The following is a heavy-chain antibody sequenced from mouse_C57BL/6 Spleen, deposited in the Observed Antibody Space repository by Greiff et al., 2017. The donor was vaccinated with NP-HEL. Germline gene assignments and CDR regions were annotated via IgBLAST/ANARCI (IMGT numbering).Heavy chain of an antibody. CDR2: ISYDGSD. CDR1: GYSITSGYY. CDR3: ARAGYLEFAY. D-gene: IGHD2-3*01. V-gene: IGHV3-6*01. J-gene: IGHJ3*01. Sequence: EVKLVESGPGLVKPSQSLSLTCSVTGYSITSGYYWNWIRQFPGNKLEWMGYISYDGSDNYNPSLKNRISITRDTSKNQFFLKLNSVTTEDTATYYCARAGYLEFAYWGQGTLVTVSA.